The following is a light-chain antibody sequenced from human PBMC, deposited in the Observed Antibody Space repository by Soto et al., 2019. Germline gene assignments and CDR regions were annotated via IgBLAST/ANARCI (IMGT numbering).Light chain of an antibody. CDR1: SSDVGGYNY. CDR3: SSYTSSSTYV. Sequence: SALTQPASVSGSPGQWITISCTGTSSDVGGYNYVSWYQQHPGKAPKLMIYDVSNRPSGVSNRFSGSKSVNTASLTISGLQAEDEADYYCSSYTSSSTYVFGTGTKVTVL. CDR2: DVS. J-gene: IGLJ1*01. V-gene: IGLV2-14*01.